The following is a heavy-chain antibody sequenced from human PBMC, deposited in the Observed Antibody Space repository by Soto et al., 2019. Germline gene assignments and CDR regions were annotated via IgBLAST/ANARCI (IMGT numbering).Heavy chain of an antibody. CDR2: IYYSGST. D-gene: IGHD2-2*01. CDR1: GGSISSGNYY. Sequence: SETLSLTCTVSGGSISSGNYYGSWIRQPPGKGLGWIGYIYYSGSTYYNPSLKSRVTISVDTSKNQFSLKLSSVTAADTAVYYCARETYIVVVPAAHNWFDPWGQGTLVPVSS. V-gene: IGHV4-30-4*01. J-gene: IGHJ5*02. CDR3: ARETYIVVVPAAHNWFDP.